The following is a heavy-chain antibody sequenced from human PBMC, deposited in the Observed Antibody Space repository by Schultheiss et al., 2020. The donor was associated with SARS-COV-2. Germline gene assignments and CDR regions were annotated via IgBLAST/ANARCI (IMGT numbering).Heavy chain of an antibody. CDR2: ITDSGDYT. CDR1: GFTFSSYA. CDR3: ARDHDLDIVVVVAAKDKFPEFDY. Sequence: GGSLRLSCAASGFTFSSYAMSWVRQAPGKGLEWVSGITDSGDYTYYRDSVKGRFTISRHNSKNALFLQTNSLRPEDTAVYYCARDHDLDIVVVVAAKDKFPEFDYWGQGTLVTVSS. V-gene: IGHV3-23*01. J-gene: IGHJ4*02. D-gene: IGHD2-15*01.